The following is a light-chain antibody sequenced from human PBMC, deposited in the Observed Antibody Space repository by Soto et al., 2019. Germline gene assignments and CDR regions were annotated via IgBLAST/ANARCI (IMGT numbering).Light chain of an antibody. V-gene: IGKV1-5*01. CDR1: QSISSW. J-gene: IGKJ1*01. Sequence: DIQMTQSPSTLSASVGDRVTITCRASQSISSWLAWYQQKPGKAPKLLIYDASSLESGVPSRFSGSGSGTEFTVTISSLQPDDFATYYRQQYNSYSRTFGQGTKVDIK. CDR2: DAS. CDR3: QQYNSYSRT.